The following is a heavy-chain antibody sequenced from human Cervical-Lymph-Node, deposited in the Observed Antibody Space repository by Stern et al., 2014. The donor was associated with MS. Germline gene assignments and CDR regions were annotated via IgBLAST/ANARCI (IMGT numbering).Heavy chain of an antibody. Sequence: QLQESGPGLVKPSQTLSLTCTVSGGSISSDGDCWNWIRQLPGKGLEWIGYISYSGNTYNNPSLKSRVTISVDTSKNQFSLKLSSVTAADTAVYYCARDGPQVGAGSFDIWGRGTMVTVSS. V-gene: IGHV4-31*03. CDR1: GGSISSDGDC. D-gene: IGHD1-26*01. J-gene: IGHJ3*02. CDR2: ISYSGNT. CDR3: ARDGPQVGAGSFDI.